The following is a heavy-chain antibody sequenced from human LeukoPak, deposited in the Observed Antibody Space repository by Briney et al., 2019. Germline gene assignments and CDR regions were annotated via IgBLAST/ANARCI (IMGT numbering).Heavy chain of an antibody. J-gene: IGHJ5*02. D-gene: IGHD6-19*01. Sequence: GGSLRLSCAASGFTFSNYAMTWVRQGPGKGLEWVSSISGSGGKTYYADSVKGRFTISRDNSKNTLYLQMNSLRAEDTAVYYCASSGWEYNWFDPWGQGTLVTVSS. CDR3: ASSGWEYNWFDP. V-gene: IGHV3-23*01. CDR1: GFTFSNYA. CDR2: ISGSGGKT.